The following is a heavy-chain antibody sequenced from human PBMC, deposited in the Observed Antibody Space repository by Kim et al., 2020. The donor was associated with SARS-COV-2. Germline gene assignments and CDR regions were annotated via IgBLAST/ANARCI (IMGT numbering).Heavy chain of an antibody. V-gene: IGHV3-48*02. Sequence: GGSLRLSCAASGFTFSSYSMNWVRQAPGKGLEWVSYISSSSTIYYADSVKGRFTISRDNAKNSLYLQMNSLRDEDTAVYYCARDPYYDFWSGYPYYYYGMDVWGQGTTVTVSS. J-gene: IGHJ6*02. CDR3: ARDPYYDFWSGYPYYYYGMDV. CDR1: GFTFSSYS. D-gene: IGHD3-3*01. CDR2: ISSSSTI.